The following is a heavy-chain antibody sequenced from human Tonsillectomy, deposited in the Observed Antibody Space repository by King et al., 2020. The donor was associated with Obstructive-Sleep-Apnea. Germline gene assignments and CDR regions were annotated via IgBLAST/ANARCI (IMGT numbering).Heavy chain of an antibody. CDR3: AKDDYEDYFDY. J-gene: IGHJ4*02. CDR2: ISSSSNTI. D-gene: IGHD4-17*01. Sequence: VQLVESGGGLVQPGGSLRLSCAASGFTFSSYNMNWVRQAPEKGLEWVSYISSSSNTIYYADSVKGRFTISRDNAKNSLYLQMNSLRAEDTAVYYCAKDDYEDYFDYWGQGTLVTVSS. V-gene: IGHV3-48*04. CDR1: GFTFSSYN.